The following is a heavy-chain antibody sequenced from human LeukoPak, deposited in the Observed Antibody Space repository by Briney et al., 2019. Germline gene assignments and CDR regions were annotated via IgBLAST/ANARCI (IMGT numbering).Heavy chain of an antibody. V-gene: IGHV1-69*13. J-gene: IGHJ4*02. D-gene: IGHD3-10*01. CDR2: IIPIFGTA. CDR1: GGTFSSYA. CDR3: ARAPITMVRGVIITSHYFDY. Sequence: GASVKVSCKASGGTFSSYAISWVRQAPGQGLEWMGGIIPIFGTANYAQKFQGRVTITADESTSTAYMELSSLRSEDTAVYYCARAPITMVRGVIITSHYFDYWGQGTLVTVSS.